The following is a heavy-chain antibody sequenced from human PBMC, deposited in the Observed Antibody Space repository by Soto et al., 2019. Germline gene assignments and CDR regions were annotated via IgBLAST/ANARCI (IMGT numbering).Heavy chain of an antibody. V-gene: IGHV1-69*01. Sequence: QVQLVQSGAEVRKPGYSVKVSCKASGGTFSRYAINWVRQAPGQGLEWMGGIIPMFGTTNYAQKIKGRVTIIADDSTSTVYMELNTLRSEDAAVYYCARASIHGSSWYFWFDPWGQGTLVTVSS. CDR1: GGTFSRYA. CDR2: IIPMFGTT. CDR3: ARASIHGSSWYFWFDP. J-gene: IGHJ5*01. D-gene: IGHD6-13*01.